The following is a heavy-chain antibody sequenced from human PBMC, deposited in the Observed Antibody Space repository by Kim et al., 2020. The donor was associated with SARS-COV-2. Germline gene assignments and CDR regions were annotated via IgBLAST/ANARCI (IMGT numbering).Heavy chain of an antibody. J-gene: IGHJ1*01. CDR1: GFTFSSYG. CDR3: ARGPKYYYDSSVSPGGSAF. D-gene: IGHD3-22*01. Sequence: GGSLRLSCEAYGFTFSSYGMHWVRQAPGKGLEWVAVIWYDGSNKYYADSVKGRFTISRDNYKNTLYLQMNSLRAEDTAVYYCARGPKYYYDSSVSPGGSAFWGQGTLVTLSS. CDR2: IWYDGSNK. V-gene: IGHV3-33*01.